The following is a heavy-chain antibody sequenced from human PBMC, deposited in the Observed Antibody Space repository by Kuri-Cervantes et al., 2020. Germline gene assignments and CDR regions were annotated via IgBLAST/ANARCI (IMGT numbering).Heavy chain of an antibody. V-gene: IGHV1-2*04. CDR1: GYTFTGYY. CDR3: ARDFAETYYYDSSGDAFDI. CDR2: INPNSGGT. Sequence: ASVKVSCKASGYTFTGYYMHWVRQAPGQGLEWMGWINPNSGGTNYAQKFQGWVTMTRDTSISTAYMELSRLRSDDTAVYYCARDFAETYYYDSSGDAFDIWGQGTMVTVSS. J-gene: IGHJ3*02. D-gene: IGHD3-22*01.